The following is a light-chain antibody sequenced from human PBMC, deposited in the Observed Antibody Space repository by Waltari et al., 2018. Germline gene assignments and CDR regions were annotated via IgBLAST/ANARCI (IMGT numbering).Light chain of an antibody. Sequence: IQLTQSPSSLSAAVGDRVTITCQATQDITTTLSWFQQKPGKAPQLLIYDASSLQAGVPSRFSGTGSGTAFSFTITSLQPEDSATYYCQHYHSLPYTFGRGTKLQIK. J-gene: IGKJ2*01. CDR2: DAS. V-gene: IGKV1-33*01. CDR3: QHYHSLPYT. CDR1: QDITTT.